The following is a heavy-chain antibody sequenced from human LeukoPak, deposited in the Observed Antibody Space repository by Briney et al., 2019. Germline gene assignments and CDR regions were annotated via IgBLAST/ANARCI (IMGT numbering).Heavy chain of an antibody. V-gene: IGHV1-24*01. J-gene: IGHJ4*02. CDR1: GYTLTELS. CDR2: FDPEDGET. D-gene: IGHD6-19*01. Sequence: ASVKVSCKVSGYTLTELSMHWVRQAPGKGLEWMGGFDPEDGETIYAQKFQGRVTMTEDTSTGTASMELSSLRSEDTAVYYCATAWYSSGWQFDYWGQGTLVTVSS. CDR3: ATAWYSSGWQFDY.